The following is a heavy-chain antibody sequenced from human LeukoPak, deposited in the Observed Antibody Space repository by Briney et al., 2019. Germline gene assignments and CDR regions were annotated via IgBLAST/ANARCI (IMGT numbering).Heavy chain of an antibody. Sequence: PSQTLSLTCTGSAGSISSGSYYWRWLRQPAGKGLEWIGRIYSSGNTNYTPSLKTRVTISLDTSKNQFSLKLSSVTAADTAVYYCASEYDFWSGLDYWGQGTLVTVSS. J-gene: IGHJ4*02. CDR2: IYSSGNT. CDR3: ASEYDFWSGLDY. V-gene: IGHV4-61*02. D-gene: IGHD3-3*01. CDR1: AGSISSGSYY.